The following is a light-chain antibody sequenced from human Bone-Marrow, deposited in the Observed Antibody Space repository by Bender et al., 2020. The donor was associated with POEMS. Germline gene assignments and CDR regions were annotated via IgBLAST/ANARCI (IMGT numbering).Light chain of an antibody. V-gene: IGLV1-44*01. CDR3: AVWDDSLNGWV. J-gene: IGLJ3*02. CDR1: SSNIGAHA. Sequence: QSVLTQPPSASGTPGQRVTISCSGGSSNIGAHAVNWYQHLPGTAPKLLIYSSHRRPSEVPDRFSGSRSDPSASLAISGLQSEDEADYYCAVWDDSLNGWVFGGETKLTVL. CDR2: SSH.